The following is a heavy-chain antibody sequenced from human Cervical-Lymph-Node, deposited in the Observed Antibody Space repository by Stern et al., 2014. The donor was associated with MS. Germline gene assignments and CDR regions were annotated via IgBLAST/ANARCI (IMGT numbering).Heavy chain of an antibody. CDR3: ARESCTSTTCYTLFDY. CDR2: INTITGNT. D-gene: IGHD2-2*02. J-gene: IGHJ4*02. Sequence: QVQLVQSGSELKKPGASVKLSCRASGYTFNSYGMNWVRQAPGQGLEWMGWINTITGNTTYAQGFTGRFVFSLDTSVNTAYLQISSLKAEDSAVYYCARESCTSTTCYTLFDYWGQGTLVTVSS. CDR1: GYTFNSYG. V-gene: IGHV7-4-1*02.